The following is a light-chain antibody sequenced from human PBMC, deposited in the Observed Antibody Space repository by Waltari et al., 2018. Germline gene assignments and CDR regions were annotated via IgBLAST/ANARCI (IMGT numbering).Light chain of an antibody. CDR3: QHPRRT. CDR1: QSFSSSY. V-gene: IGKV3-20*01. CDR2: KTS. J-gene: IGKJ1*01. Sequence: VLPQSPGTLSLSPGERATLSCRASQSFSSSYLAWYQQKPGQAPRLLIYKTSNRATGIPDRFSGSGSGTDFTLTISRLEPEDFAVCYCQHPRRTFGHGTRVEIK.